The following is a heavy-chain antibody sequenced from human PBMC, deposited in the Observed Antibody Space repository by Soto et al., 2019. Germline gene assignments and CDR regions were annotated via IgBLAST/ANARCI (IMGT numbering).Heavy chain of an antibody. CDR2: IRQGASEK. CDR3: ARVDNNVTFPNINCATVPWVAGMDV. J-gene: IGHJ6*02. Sequence: HPGGSLRLSCAASGFTFDSHWMTWVRQAPGKGLEWVASIRQGASEKFYVDSVKGRFAISRDSAKKSVFLQMNSLRVDDTAVYYCARVDNNVTFPNINCATVPWVAGMDVWGQGTTVTVSS. D-gene: IGHD1-1*01. V-gene: IGHV3-7*03. CDR1: GFTFDSHW.